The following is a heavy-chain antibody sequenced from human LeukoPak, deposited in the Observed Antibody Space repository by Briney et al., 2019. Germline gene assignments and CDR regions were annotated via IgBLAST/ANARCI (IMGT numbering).Heavy chain of an antibody. J-gene: IGHJ4*02. CDR2: ISYDGSNK. CDR3: ARAPSIAVAGTNY. V-gene: IGHV3-30-3*01. Sequence: GGSLRLSCAASGFTFSDYAMHWVRQAPGKGLEWVAVISYDGSNKYYADSVKGRFTISRDNAKNSLYLQMNSLRAEDTAVYYCARAPSIAVAGTNYWGQGTLVTVSS. CDR1: GFTFSDYA. D-gene: IGHD6-19*01.